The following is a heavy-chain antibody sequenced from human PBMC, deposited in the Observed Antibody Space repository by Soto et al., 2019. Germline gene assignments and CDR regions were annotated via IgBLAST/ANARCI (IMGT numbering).Heavy chain of an antibody. J-gene: IGHJ3*02. CDR2: ISGSGGST. Sequence: QPAWSLRLSCAASGFTVSSYAMNWVRKDPGKGLEWVSVISGSGGSTYYADSVKGRFTISRDNYKNTLYLQMNSLRAEDTAVYYCAKFITMIVVVIGDAFDIWGQGTMVTVSS. D-gene: IGHD3-22*01. V-gene: IGHV3-23*01. CDR1: GFTVSSYA. CDR3: AKFITMIVVVIGDAFDI.